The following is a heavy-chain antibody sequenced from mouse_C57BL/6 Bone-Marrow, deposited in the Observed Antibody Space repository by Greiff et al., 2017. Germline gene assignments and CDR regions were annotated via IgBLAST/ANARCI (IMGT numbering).Heavy chain of an antibody. V-gene: IGHV1-82*01. D-gene: IGHD2-1*01. CDR1: GYAFSSSW. Sequence: VQLQQSGPELVKPGASVKISCKASGYAFSSSWMNWVKQRPGKGLEWIGRIYPGDGDTNYNGKFKGKATLTADNSSSTAYRQLSSLTSEDSAVYFCARGKRLAYWGQGTLVTVSA. J-gene: IGHJ3*01. CDR2: IYPGDGDT. CDR3: ARGKRLAY.